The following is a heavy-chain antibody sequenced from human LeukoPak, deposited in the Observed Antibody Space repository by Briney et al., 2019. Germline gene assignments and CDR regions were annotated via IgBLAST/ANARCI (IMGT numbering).Heavy chain of an antibody. V-gene: IGHV4-39*01. CDR2: IYYSGST. CDR1: GGSISSSSYY. D-gene: IGHD3-16*01. J-gene: IGHJ3*02. Sequence: SETLSLTCTVSGGSISSSSYYWGWIRQPPGKGLEWIGSIYYSGSTYYNPSLKSRVTISVDTSKNQFSLKLGSVTAADTAVYYCARQGGAFDIWGQGTMVTVSS. CDR3: ARQGGAFDI.